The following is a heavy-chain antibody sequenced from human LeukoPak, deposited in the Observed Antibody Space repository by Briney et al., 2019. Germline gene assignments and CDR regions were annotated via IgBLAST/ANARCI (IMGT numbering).Heavy chain of an antibody. V-gene: IGHV1-24*01. D-gene: IGHD2-2*03. CDR3: ATVDIVVVPGGLLSDY. CDR1: GYTFTGYY. J-gene: IGHJ4*02. CDR2: FDPEDGET. Sequence: ASVKVSCKASGYTFTGYYVHWVRQAPGKGLEWMGGFDPEDGETIYAQKFQGRVTMTEDTSTDTAYMELSSLRSEDTAVYYCATVDIVVVPGGLLSDYWGQGTLVTVSS.